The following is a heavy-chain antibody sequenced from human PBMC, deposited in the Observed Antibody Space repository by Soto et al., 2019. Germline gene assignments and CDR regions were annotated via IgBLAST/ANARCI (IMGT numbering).Heavy chain of an antibody. CDR3: ARPQTNYGSGSYPYNWFDP. Sequence: SETLSLTCTVSGGSISSGDYYWSWIRQPPGKGLEWIGYIYYSGSTYYNPSLKSRVTISVDTSKNQFTLKLNSVTAADTAVYYCARPQTNYGSGSYPYNWFDPWGQGTLVTVSS. D-gene: IGHD3-10*01. CDR2: IYYSGST. CDR1: GGSISSGDYY. J-gene: IGHJ5*02. V-gene: IGHV4-30-4*01.